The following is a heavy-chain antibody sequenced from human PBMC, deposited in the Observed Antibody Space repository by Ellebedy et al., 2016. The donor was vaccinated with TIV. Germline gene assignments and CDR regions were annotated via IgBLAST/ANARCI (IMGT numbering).Heavy chain of an antibody. V-gene: IGHV3-53*01. CDR2: VYSGGSA. CDR3: TGVYCSSGTCYVDD. CDR1: GFSISDNY. D-gene: IGHD2-15*01. J-gene: IGHJ4*02. Sequence: GGSLRLXXEVSGFSISDNYINWIRQGPGKGLEWVSTVYSGGSAYYADSVRGRFTVSKDNSKNTVYLHLHTLRAADTAMYYCTGVYCSSGTCYVDDWGQGTLVTVSS.